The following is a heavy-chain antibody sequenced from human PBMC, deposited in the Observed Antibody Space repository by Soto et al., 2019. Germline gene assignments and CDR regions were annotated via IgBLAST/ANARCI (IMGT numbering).Heavy chain of an antibody. D-gene: IGHD5-18*01. J-gene: IGHJ4*02. CDR1: GYRFTPHY. Sequence: ASVKVSCKASGYRFTPHYIHWVRQAPGQGLEWMGRMNVDTGGTTYAHKFQGRVTMTRDTSIRAAYLEVSSVKSDDTAMYYCARDGNFALRGYSFGFDFWGQGTLVTVSS. CDR2: MNVDTGGT. V-gene: IGHV1-2*06. CDR3: ARDGNFALRGYSFGFDF.